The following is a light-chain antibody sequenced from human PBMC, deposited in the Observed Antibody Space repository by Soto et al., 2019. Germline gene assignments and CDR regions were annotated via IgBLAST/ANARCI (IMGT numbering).Light chain of an antibody. J-gene: IGKJ1*01. V-gene: IGKV3-15*01. CDR1: QSVSSN. Sequence: EIVMTQSPATLSVSPGERATLSCSASQSVSSNLAWYQQKPGQAPRLLIYGASTRATGIPARFSGSGSGTEFTLNISSLQSEDFSVYYCQQFHSCRQTVGRGTKV. CDR2: GAS. CDR3: QQFHSCRQT.